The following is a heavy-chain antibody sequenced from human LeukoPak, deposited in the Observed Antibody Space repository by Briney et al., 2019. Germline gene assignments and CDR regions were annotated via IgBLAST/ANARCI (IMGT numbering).Heavy chain of an antibody. V-gene: IGHV3-23*01. CDR2: ISGGGGST. CDR3: AKDRVVVVAATLVY. D-gene: IGHD2-15*01. Sequence: GGSLRLSCAASGFTFSSYAMSWVRQAPGKGLEWVSAISGGGGSTYYADSVKGRFTISRDNSKNTLYLQMNSLRAEDTAVYYCAKDRVVVVAATLVYWGQGTLVTVSS. J-gene: IGHJ4*02. CDR1: GFTFSSYA.